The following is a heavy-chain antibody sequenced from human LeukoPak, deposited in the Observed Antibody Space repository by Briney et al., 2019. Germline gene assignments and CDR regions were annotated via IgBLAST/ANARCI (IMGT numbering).Heavy chain of an antibody. D-gene: IGHD5-12*01. Sequence: PSETLSLTCTVSGGSISSSIYYWGWIRQPPGKGLEWIGSIYYSGSTYYNPSLKSRVTISVDTSKNQSSLKLSSVTAADTAVYYCASGYSGYDSFDYWGQGTLVTVSS. J-gene: IGHJ4*02. CDR1: GGSISSSIYY. CDR2: IYYSGST. CDR3: ASGYSGYDSFDY. V-gene: IGHV4-39*07.